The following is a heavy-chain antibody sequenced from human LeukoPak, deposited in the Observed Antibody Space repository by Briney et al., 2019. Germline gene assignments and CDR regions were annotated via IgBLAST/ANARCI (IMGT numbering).Heavy chain of an antibody. Sequence: GGSLRLSCAASGFTFDDYAMHWVRQAPGKGLEWVSGISWNSGSIGYADSVKGRFTISRDNAKNSLYLQMNSLRAEDTALYYCAKDMSPSTMVRGVSDAFDIWGQGTMVTVSS. D-gene: IGHD3-10*01. V-gene: IGHV3-9*01. CDR3: AKDMSPSTMVRGVSDAFDI. CDR1: GFTFDDYA. J-gene: IGHJ3*02. CDR2: ISWNSGSI.